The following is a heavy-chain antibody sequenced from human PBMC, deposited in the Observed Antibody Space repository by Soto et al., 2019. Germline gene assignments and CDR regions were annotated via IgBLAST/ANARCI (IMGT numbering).Heavy chain of an antibody. V-gene: IGHV1-69*01. Sequence: QVQLVQSGAEVKKPGSSVKVSCKASGGTFGSYAISWVRQAPGQGLEWMGGIIPIPGTANYAQKFQGRVTIAADESTSTASMELSSLRSEDTAVYYCARAQGSSSSLENYYYYYYGMDVWGQGTTVTVSS. CDR1: GGTFGSYA. D-gene: IGHD2-2*01. CDR2: IIPIPGTA. J-gene: IGHJ6*02. CDR3: ARAQGSSSSLENYYYYYYGMDV.